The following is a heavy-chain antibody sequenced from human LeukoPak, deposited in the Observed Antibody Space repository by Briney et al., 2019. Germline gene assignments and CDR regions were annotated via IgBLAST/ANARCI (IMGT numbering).Heavy chain of an antibody. CDR1: GFTVGSYA. D-gene: IGHD3-22*01. CDR2: LSGSGTSP. V-gene: IGHV3-23*01. Sequence: GGSLILSCAVSGFTVGSYAMSWVRQPPGKGLEWVSSLSGSGTSPYYADSVRGRFTISTDKSKNTLYLQMNSLRAEDTAVYYCAKDTYYFESIGSPRPALNDNWGQGTLVTVSS. CDR3: AKDTYYFESIGSPRPALNDN. J-gene: IGHJ4*02.